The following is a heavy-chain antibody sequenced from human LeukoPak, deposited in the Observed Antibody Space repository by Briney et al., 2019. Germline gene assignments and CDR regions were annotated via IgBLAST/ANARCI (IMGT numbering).Heavy chain of an antibody. D-gene: IGHD3-3*01. CDR2: IKQDGSEK. CDR1: GFTFSSYW. J-gene: IGHJ4*02. CDR3: AREEYDFWSGYRYFDY. Sequence: GGSLRLYCAASGFTFSSYWMSWVRQAPGKGLEWVANIKQDGSEKYYVDSVKGRFTISRDNAKNSLYLQMNSLRAEDTAVYYCAREEYDFWSGYRYFDYWGQGTLVTVSS. V-gene: IGHV3-7*01.